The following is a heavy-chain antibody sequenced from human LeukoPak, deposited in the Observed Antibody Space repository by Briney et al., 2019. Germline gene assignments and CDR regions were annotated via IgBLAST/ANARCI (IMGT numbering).Heavy chain of an antibody. V-gene: IGHV3-21*01. J-gene: IGHJ4*02. CDR1: GFTFSSYS. CDR3: ARDPLRILRGGDY. CDR2: ISGSSNYI. D-gene: IGHD3-16*01. Sequence: GGSLRLSCAASGFTFSSYSMNWVRQAPGKGLEWVSSISGSSNYIYYADSVKGRFTISRDNAKNSLYLQMNSLRAGDTAVYFCARDPLRILRGGDYWGQGTLVTVSS.